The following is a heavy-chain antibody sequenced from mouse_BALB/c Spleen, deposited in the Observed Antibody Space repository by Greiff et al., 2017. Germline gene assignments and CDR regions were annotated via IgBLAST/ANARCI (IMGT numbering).Heavy chain of an antibody. Sequence: QVQLKESGAELARPGASVKMSCKASGYTFTSYTMHWVKQRPGQGLEWIGYINPSTGYTEYNQKFKDKATLTADKSSSTAYMQLSSLTSEDSAVYYCARWYYRYGFDYWGQGTTRTVSS. J-gene: IGHJ2*01. CDR1: GYTFTSYT. CDR3: ARWYYRYGFDY. CDR2: INPSTGYT. V-gene: IGHV1-4*01. D-gene: IGHD2-14*01.